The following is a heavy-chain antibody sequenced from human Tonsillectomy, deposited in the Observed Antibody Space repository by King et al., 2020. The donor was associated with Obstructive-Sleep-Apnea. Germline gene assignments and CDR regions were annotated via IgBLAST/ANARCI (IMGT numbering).Heavy chain of an antibody. CDR2: IDDNGGST. CDR3: ARQNIGGP. J-gene: IGHJ5*02. V-gene: IGHV3-23*04. CDR1: GFTFNSYT. D-gene: IGHD2/OR15-2a*01. Sequence: VQLVESGGGLVQPGGSLRLSCAASGFTFNSYTMSWVRQAPGKGLEWVSTIDDNGGSTYYADSVKGRFTVSRDNSKNTLYLQMNSLRAEDMAVYYCARQNIGGPWGQGTLVTVSS.